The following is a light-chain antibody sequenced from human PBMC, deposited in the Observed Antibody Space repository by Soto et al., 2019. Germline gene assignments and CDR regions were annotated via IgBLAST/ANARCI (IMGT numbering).Light chain of an antibody. CDR2: EVN. CDR1: TSDVGGYDV. J-gene: IGLJ3*02. V-gene: IGLV2-23*02. CDR3: CSFAGSSTFWV. Sequence: QSALTQPASVSGSPGQSITISCSGTTSDVGGYDVVSWYQQHPGKAPKLMIFEVNQRPSGVADRFSGSKSGNTASLTISGLQAGDEADDYYCSFAGSSTFWVFGGGTKLTVL.